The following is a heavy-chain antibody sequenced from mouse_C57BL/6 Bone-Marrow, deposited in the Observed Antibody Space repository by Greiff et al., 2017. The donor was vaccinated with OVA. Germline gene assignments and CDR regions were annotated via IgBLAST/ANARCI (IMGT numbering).Heavy chain of an antibody. D-gene: IGHD1-1*01. CDR1: GYTFTEYT. J-gene: IGHJ2*01. V-gene: IGHV1-62-2*01. CDR3: ARHEDHRAYYGSSYDYFDY. Sequence: QVQLQQSGAELVKPGASVKLSCKASGYTFTEYTIHWVKQRSGQGLEWIGWFYPGSGSIKYNEKFKDKATLTADKSSSTVYMELSRLTSEDSAVYFCARHEDHRAYYGSSYDYFDYWGQGTTLTVSS. CDR2: FYPGSGSI.